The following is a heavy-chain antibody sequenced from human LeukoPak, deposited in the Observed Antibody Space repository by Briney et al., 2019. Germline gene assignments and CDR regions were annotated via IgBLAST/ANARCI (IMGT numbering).Heavy chain of an antibody. J-gene: IGHJ4*02. D-gene: IGHD1-1*01. CDR1: GGSIGSGSYY. CDR2: IYTSGST. Sequence: SETLSLTCTVSGGSIGSGSYYWSWIRQPAGKGLEWIGRIYTSGSTNYNPSLKSRVTISVDTSKNQFSLKLSSVTAADTAVYYCAREETDFDYWGQGTLVTVSS. CDR3: AREETDFDY. V-gene: IGHV4-61*02.